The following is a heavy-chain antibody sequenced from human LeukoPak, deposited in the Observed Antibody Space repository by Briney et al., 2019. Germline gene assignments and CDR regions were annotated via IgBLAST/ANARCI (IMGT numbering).Heavy chain of an antibody. CDR3: ARGGTIFGVVNVVHGGLFDY. CDR1: GYTFTYYY. CDR2: INPSGGST. V-gene: IGHV1-46*01. D-gene: IGHD3-3*01. J-gene: IGHJ4*02. Sequence: ASVKVSCKASGYTFTYYYIHWMRQAPGQGLEWMGIINPSGGSTSYAQKFQGRVTMTRDTSTSTVYMELSSLRSEDTAVYYCARGGTIFGVVNVVHGGLFDYLGQGTLVTVSS.